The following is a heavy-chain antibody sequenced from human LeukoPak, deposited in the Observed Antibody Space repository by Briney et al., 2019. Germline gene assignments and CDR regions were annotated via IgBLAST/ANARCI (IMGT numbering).Heavy chain of an antibody. Sequence: GGSLRLSCAASGFTFSNAWMSWVRQVPGKGLEWVSLIYIGIGTYYADSVKGRFTISRDNSKNTLYLQMNSLRAGDTAVYYCATARIAADGAYFDYWGQGTLVTVSS. CDR1: GFTFSNAW. CDR2: IYIGIGT. D-gene: IGHD6-13*01. V-gene: IGHV3-53*01. CDR3: ATARIAADGAYFDY. J-gene: IGHJ4*02.